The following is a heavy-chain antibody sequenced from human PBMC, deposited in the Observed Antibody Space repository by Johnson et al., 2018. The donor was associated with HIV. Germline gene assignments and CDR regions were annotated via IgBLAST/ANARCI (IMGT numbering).Heavy chain of an antibody. CDR3: ARDMTPSQLAAFDI. V-gene: IGHV3-7*01. CDR1: GFTVSSNY. D-gene: IGHD6-13*01. CDR2: IKEDGSER. Sequence: VQLVESGGDLVQPGGSLRLSCAASGFTVSSNYMSWVRQAPGKGLEWVANIKEDGSERYYVDSVKGRFTISRDNAKNSVFLHMDSLRAEDTAVYYCARDMTPSQLAAFDIWGQGTMVTVSS. J-gene: IGHJ3*02.